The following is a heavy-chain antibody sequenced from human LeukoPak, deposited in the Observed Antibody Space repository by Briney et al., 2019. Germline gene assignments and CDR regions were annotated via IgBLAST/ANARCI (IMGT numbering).Heavy chain of an antibody. Sequence: GGSLRLSCAASGFTFSSYSMNWVRQAPGKGLEWVSSISSSSSYIYYADSVKGRFTISRDNAKNSLYLQMNSLRAEDTAVYYCARVAGITMVRGAPDIWGQGTMVTVSS. CDR1: GFTFSSYS. V-gene: IGHV3-21*01. CDR3: ARVAGITMVRGAPDI. CDR2: ISSSSSYI. D-gene: IGHD3-10*01. J-gene: IGHJ3*02.